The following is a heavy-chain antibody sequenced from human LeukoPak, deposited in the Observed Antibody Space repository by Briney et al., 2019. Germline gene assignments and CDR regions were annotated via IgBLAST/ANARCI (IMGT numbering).Heavy chain of an antibody. CDR3: AKGQPLGYCSSTSCSEWFDS. J-gene: IGHJ5*01. D-gene: IGHD2-2*01. Sequence: GGSLRLSCVVSGFTLSSHAMTWVRQAPGKGLEGVSVFGGRGDSKYYVDCVKGRFTISRDNSKNTLYPQMNSLRAEDSAVYYCAKGQPLGYCSSTSCSEWFDSWGQGTLVTVSS. V-gene: IGHV3-23*01. CDR1: GFTLSSHA. CDR2: FGGRGDSK.